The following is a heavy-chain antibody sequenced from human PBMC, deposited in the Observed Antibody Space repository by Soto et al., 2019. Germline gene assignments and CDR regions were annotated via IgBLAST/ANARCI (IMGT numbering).Heavy chain of an antibody. D-gene: IGHD3-22*01. V-gene: IGHV3-23*01. J-gene: IGHJ2*01. CDR3: AKGYDSSGYRFWYFDL. CDR2: ISGSGGST. CDR1: GFTFSSYA. Sequence: PGGSLRLSCAASGFTFSSYALSWVRQAPEKGLEKVSAISGSGGSTYYEDSVKGRFTISRDNSKNTLYLQMNSLRAEDTAVYYCAKGYDSSGYRFWYFDLWGRGTLVTVS.